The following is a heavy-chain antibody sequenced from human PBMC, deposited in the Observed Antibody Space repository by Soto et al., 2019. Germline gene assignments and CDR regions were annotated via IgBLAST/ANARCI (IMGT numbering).Heavy chain of an antibody. V-gene: IGHV3-30*18. CDR1: GFTFSTYG. Sequence: QVQLVESGGGEVQPGRSLTISCAASGFTFSTYGMHWVRQTPGKGLEWVAYISYDGTNKFYSDSVKGRFTISRDNFKNTLTLQMNSLRADDTAVYSFAKDRQSYGDYDYYCYGMDVWGLGTSVTVSS. CDR3: AKDRQSYGDYDYYCYGMDV. D-gene: IGHD4-17*01. CDR2: ISYDGTNK. J-gene: IGHJ6*02.